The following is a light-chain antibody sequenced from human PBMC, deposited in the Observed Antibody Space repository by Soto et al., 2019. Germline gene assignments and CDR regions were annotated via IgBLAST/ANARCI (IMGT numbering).Light chain of an antibody. CDR2: DAS. CDR1: QSASSF. J-gene: IGKJ5*01. V-gene: IGKV3-11*01. CDR3: QQRSTGIT. Sequence: EIVFTQSPATLSLSPGERATLSCRASQSASSFLAWYQQKPGQAPRLLIYDASNRATGIPARFSGSGSGTDFSLTISGLEPEDFADYYCQQRSTGITFGQGTRLEIK.